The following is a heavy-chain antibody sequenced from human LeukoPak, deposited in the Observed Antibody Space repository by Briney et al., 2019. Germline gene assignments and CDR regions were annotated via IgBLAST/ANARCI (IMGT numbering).Heavy chain of an antibody. V-gene: IGHV3-21*01. CDR2: ISSSSSYI. Sequence: PGGSLRLSCAASGFTFSSYSMNWVRQAPGKGLEWVSSISSSSSYIYYADSVKGRFTISRDNAKNSLYLQMNSLRAEDTAVYYCARDFLSDFWSGYYYYYYGMDVWGQGTTVTVSS. D-gene: IGHD3-3*01. J-gene: IGHJ6*02. CDR1: GFTFSSYS. CDR3: ARDFLSDFWSGYYYYYYGMDV.